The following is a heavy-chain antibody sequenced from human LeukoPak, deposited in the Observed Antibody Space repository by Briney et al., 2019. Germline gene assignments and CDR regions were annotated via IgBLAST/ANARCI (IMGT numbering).Heavy chain of an antibody. CDR3: ARVIPASLMQWLVRDV. D-gene: IGHD6-19*01. V-gene: IGHV4-34*01. CDR2: INHSEST. CDR1: GGSFSGYY. Sequence: PSETLSLTCAVYGGSFSGYYWSWIRQPPGKGLEWIGEINHSESTNYNPSLKSRVTISVDTSKNQFSLKLSSVTAADTAVYYCARVIPASLMQWLVRDVWGKGTTVTVSS. J-gene: IGHJ6*04.